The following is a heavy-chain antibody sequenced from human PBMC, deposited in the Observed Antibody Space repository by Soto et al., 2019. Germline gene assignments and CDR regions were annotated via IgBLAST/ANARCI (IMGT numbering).Heavy chain of an antibody. Sequence: PVGSLILSCAASGFTFCTYSRSWVRQAPGKGLEWVASIKQEGREKWYGDSVKGRFTISRDNARNSLYLQMNSLRADDTAVYYCARGARFPYFRGVMTYYIHFDYWGQGTLVTVSS. D-gene: IGHD3-10*02. J-gene: IGHJ4*02. CDR3: ARGARFPYFRGVMTYYIHFDY. CDR1: GFTFCTYS. V-gene: IGHV3-7*01. CDR2: IKQEGREK.